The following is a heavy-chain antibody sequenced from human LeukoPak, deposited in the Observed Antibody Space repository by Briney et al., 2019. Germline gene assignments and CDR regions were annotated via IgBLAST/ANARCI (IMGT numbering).Heavy chain of an antibody. Sequence: SETLSLTCTVSGYSISSGYYWGWIRQPPGKGLEWIGSIYHSGSTYYNPSLKSRVTISVDTSKNQFSLKLSSVTAADTAVYYCARIYGSGINDAFDIWGQGTMVTVSS. V-gene: IGHV4-38-2*02. CDR3: ARIYGSGINDAFDI. J-gene: IGHJ3*02. CDR2: IYHSGST. D-gene: IGHD3-10*01. CDR1: GYSISSGYY.